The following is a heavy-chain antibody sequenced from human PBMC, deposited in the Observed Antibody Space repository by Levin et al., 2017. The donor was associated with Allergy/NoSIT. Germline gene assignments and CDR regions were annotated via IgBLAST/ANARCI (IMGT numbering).Heavy chain of an antibody. CDR1: GITFRNAW. Sequence: GGSLRLSCAASGITFRNAWMSWVRQAPGKGLEWVGRIKSKTDGGTTDYAAPVKGRFTISRDDSKNTLYLQMNSLKTEDTAVYYCTTLGYSGYDSILFFDSWAQGTLVTVSS. CDR2: IKSKTDGGTT. V-gene: IGHV3-15*01. J-gene: IGHJ4*02. CDR3: TTLGYSGYDSILFFDS. D-gene: IGHD5-12*01.